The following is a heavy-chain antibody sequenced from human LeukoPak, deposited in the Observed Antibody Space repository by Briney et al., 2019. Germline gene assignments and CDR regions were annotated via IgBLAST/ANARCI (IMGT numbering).Heavy chain of an antibody. CDR1: GGSISSYY. D-gene: IGHD6-13*01. Sequence: SEPLSLTCTVSGGSISSYYWSWIRQPAGKGLEWLGRFYTSGSTNYNPSLKSRVTMSVDTSKDQFSLKLSSETAADTAVYYGARAAVGIAAAGTGQPDDAFDIWGQGTMVTVSS. CDR2: FYTSGST. V-gene: IGHV4-4*07. J-gene: IGHJ3*02. CDR3: ARAAVGIAAAGTGQPDDAFDI.